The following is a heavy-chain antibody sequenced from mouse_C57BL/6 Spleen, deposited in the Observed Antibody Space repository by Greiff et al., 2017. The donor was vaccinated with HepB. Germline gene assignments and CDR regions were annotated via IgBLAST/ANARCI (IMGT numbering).Heavy chain of an antibody. CDR2: IDPETGGT. CDR3: TREGLRYSNWYFDV. CDR1: GYTFTDYE. V-gene: IGHV1-15*01. J-gene: IGHJ1*03. Sequence: QVQLQQSGAELVRPGASVTLSCKASGYTFTDYEMHWVKQTPVHGLEWIGAIDPETGGTAYNQKFKGKAILTADKSSSTAYMELRSLTSEDSAVYYCTREGLRYSNWYFDVWGTGTTVTVSS. D-gene: IGHD2-5*01.